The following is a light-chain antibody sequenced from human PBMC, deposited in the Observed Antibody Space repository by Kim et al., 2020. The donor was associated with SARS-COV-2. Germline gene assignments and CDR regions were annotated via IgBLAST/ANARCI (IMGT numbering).Light chain of an antibody. J-gene: IGKJ1*01. Sequence: ASVGDRVTITCRASQSISSWLAWYQQKPGKAPKLLIYKASSLESGVPSRFSGSGSGTEFTLTISSLQPDDFATYYCQQYNSFSWTFGQGTKVEIK. CDR1: QSISSW. V-gene: IGKV1-5*03. CDR2: KAS. CDR3: QQYNSFSWT.